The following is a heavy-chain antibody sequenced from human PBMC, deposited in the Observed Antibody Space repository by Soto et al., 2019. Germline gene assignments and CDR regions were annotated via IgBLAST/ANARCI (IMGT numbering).Heavy chain of an antibody. J-gene: IGHJ4*02. V-gene: IGHV1-58*01. CDR3: AAAYSSSCEYFDY. Sequence: QMQLVQSGPEVKKPGTSVKVSCKASGFTFTSSAVQWVRQARGQRLEWIGWIVVGSGNTNYAQKFQERVTITRDMSTSTADMELSSLRSEDTAVYYCAAAYSSSCEYFDYWGQGTLVTVSS. CDR1: GFTFTSSA. D-gene: IGHD6-13*01. CDR2: IVVGSGNT.